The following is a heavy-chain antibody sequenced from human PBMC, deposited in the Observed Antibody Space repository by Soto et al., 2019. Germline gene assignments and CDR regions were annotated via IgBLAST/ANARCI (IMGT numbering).Heavy chain of an antibody. CDR2: INAVNGNT. J-gene: IGHJ4*02. Sequence: ASVTVSCTASGYTFSSYAMHWVRQAPGQRLEWTGWINAVNGNTQYSQKFQGRVTITRDPSASTVYMELSSLTSEDTAVYYCAKGSPDSSGYYKLDYWGQGPLVTVSS. CDR3: AKGSPDSSGYYKLDY. V-gene: IGHV1-3*01. D-gene: IGHD3-22*01. CDR1: GYTFSSYA.